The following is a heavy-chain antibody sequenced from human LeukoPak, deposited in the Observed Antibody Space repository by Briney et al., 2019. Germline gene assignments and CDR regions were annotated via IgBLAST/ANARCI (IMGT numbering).Heavy chain of an antibody. V-gene: IGHV4-59*08. Sequence: SETLSLTCTVSGGSISSYYWGWIRQAPGKGLEWIGNIYYSGSTNYNPSLKSRVTMSVDTSKNQFSLNLDSVTAADTAVYYCARRMYYYASSGYNDAFDIWGQGTMVTVS. D-gene: IGHD3-22*01. J-gene: IGHJ3*02. CDR3: ARRMYYYASSGYNDAFDI. CDR1: GGSISSYY. CDR2: IYYSGST.